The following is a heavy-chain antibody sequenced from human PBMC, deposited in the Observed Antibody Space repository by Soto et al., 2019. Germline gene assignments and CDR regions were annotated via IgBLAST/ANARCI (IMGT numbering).Heavy chain of an antibody. CDR2: IYYSGST. D-gene: IGHD6-6*01. CDR3: ARLGWAARPQYFQH. Sequence: QLQLQESGPGLVKPSETLSLTCTVSGGSISSSSYYWGWIRQPPGKGLEWIGSIYYSGSTYYNPSLKSRVTISVDTSKNQFSLKLSSVTAADTAVYYCARLGWAARPQYFQHWGQGTLVTVSS. CDR1: GGSISSSSYY. V-gene: IGHV4-39*01. J-gene: IGHJ1*01.